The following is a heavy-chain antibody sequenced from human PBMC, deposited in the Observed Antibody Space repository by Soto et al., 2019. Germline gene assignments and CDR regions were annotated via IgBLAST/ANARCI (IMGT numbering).Heavy chain of an antibody. CDR2: INAGNGNT. CDR1: GYTFTSYV. D-gene: IGHD3-10*01. CDR3: ARKVRGRNWFDL. V-gene: IGHV1-3*01. J-gene: IGHJ5*02. Sequence: QVQLVQSGADIKKPGASVNLSCRASGYTFTSYVIHWVRQAPGQRPEWLGWINAGNGNTLYSQKFQGRLTITRDTHANTVCVQLSSLRSEDTALYYCARKVRGRNWFDLWGPGSLVTVSS.